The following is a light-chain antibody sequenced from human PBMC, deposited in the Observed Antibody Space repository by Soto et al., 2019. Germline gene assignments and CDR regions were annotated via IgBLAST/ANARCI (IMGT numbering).Light chain of an antibody. CDR3: QKYNTFWT. J-gene: IGKJ1*01. V-gene: IGKV1-5*01. CDR1: QSISSW. Sequence: DIQMTQSPSTLSASVGDRVTITCRASQSISSWLAWYQQKPGKAPRLLIYDVSSLESGVTSRFSGSGSGTEFTLTISSLQPDDFATYYCQKYNTFWTFGQGTKVEI. CDR2: DVS.